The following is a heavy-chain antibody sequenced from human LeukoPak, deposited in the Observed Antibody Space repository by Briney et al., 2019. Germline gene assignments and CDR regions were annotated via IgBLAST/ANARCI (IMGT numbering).Heavy chain of an antibody. CDR2: IYYSGST. V-gene: IGHV4-39*01. J-gene: IGHJ4*02. Sequence: SETLSLTCTVSGGSISSSSYYWGWIRQPPGKGLEWIGSIYYSGSTYYNPSLKSRVTISVDTSKNQFSLKLSSVTAADTAVYYCARRVLVHYYFDYWGQGTPVTVSS. CDR3: ARRVLVHYYFDY. CDR1: GGSISSSSYY.